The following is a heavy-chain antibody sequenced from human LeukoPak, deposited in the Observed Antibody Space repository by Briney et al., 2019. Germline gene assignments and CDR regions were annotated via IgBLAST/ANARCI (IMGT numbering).Heavy chain of an antibody. CDR3: AKGGSEGYYYCMDV. J-gene: IGHJ6*03. D-gene: IGHD3-16*01. CDR2: LSESGDST. CDR1: GFRFSSYA. V-gene: IGHV3-23*01. Sequence: GGSLRLSCAASGFRFSSYAMSWVRQAPGKGLEKVSALSESGDSTYYADSAKGRYSISRENSRNTQYLQMSSVRDAETGLYYSAKGGSEGYYYCMDVWGKGTTVTVSS.